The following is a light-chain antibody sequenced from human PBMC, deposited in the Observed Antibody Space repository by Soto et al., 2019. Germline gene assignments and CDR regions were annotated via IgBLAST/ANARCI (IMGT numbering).Light chain of an antibody. Sequence: IQLTQSPSSLSASVGDRVTITCRASQGINSFLAWYQQKPGKAPKLLIYAASTLQSGVPSRFSGSESGTEFTLTISNLQPDDFATYYCQQYHKFWTFGQGTKVDIK. J-gene: IGKJ1*01. V-gene: IGKV1-9*01. CDR2: AAS. CDR3: QQYHKFWT. CDR1: QGINSF.